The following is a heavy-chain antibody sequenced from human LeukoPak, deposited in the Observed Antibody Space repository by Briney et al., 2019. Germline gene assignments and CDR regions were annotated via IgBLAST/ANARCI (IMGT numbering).Heavy chain of an antibody. J-gene: IGHJ6*03. Sequence: SQTLSPTCTVSGGSISSGSYYWSWIRQPAGKGLEWIGRIYTSGSTNYNPSLKSRVTISVDTSKNQFSLKLSSVTAADTAVYYCARGHYPTWVGYYMDVWGKGTTVTISS. CDR3: ARGHYPTWVGYYMDV. CDR2: IYTSGST. D-gene: IGHD3-10*01. CDR1: GGSISSGSYY. V-gene: IGHV4-61*02.